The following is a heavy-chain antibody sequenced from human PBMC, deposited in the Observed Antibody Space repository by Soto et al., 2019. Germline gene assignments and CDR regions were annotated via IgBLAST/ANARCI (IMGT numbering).Heavy chain of an antibody. V-gene: IGHV5-10-1*01. J-gene: IGHJ6*02. Sequence: GDSLKISCTGSGYRFTSYWISWVRQMPGKGLEWMGRIDPSDSYTNYSPSFQGHVTISADKSISTAYLQWSSLKASDTAMYYCARTVDFYYYGMDVWGQGTTVTVSS. CDR2: IDPSDSYT. CDR3: ARTVDFYYYGMDV. CDR1: GYRFTSYW.